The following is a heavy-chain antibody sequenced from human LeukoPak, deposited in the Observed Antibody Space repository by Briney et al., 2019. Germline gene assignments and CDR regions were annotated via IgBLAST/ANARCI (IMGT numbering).Heavy chain of an antibody. CDR1: GFTFSSYW. V-gene: IGHV3-7*01. J-gene: IGHJ5*02. Sequence: GGSLRLSCAASGFTFSSYWMSWVRQAPGKGLEWVANIKQDGSEKYYVDSVKGRFTISRDNAKNSLYLRMNSLRAEDTAVYYCARAISWYGRGNWFDPWGQGTLVTVSS. CDR2: IKQDGSEK. D-gene: IGHD6-13*01. CDR3: ARAISWYGRGNWFDP.